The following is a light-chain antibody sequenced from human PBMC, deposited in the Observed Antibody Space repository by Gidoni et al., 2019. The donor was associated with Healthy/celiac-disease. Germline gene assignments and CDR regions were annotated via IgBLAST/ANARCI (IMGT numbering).Light chain of an antibody. CDR1: QGISSY. CDR3: QQLNSYPPL. CDR2: AAS. Sequence: DIQLTQSPSFLSASVGDRVTITCRASQGISSYLAWYQQKPGKAPKLLIYAASTLQSGVPSRFSGSGSGTEFTLTSSSLQPEDFATYYCQQLNSYPPLFGGGTKVEIK. J-gene: IGKJ4*01. V-gene: IGKV1-9*01.